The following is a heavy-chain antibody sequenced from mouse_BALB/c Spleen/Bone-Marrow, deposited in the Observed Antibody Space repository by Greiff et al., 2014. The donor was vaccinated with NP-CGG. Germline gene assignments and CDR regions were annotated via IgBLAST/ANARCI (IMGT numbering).Heavy chain of an antibody. Sequence: EVKLMESGAELVKPGASVKLSCTASGFNIKDTYMHWVKQRPEQGLEWIGGIDPANGYTKYDPKFQGKATITADTSSNTAYLQLSSLTAEDTAVYYCARSDYWGQGTTLTVSS. CDR2: IDPANGYT. J-gene: IGHJ2*01. CDR1: GFNIKDTY. CDR3: ARSDY. V-gene: IGHV14-3*02.